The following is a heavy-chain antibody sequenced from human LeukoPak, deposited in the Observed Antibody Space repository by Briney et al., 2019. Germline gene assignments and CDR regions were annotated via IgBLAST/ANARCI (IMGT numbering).Heavy chain of an antibody. CDR1: GFTFSSYG. Sequence: GGSLRLSCAASGFTFSSYGMHWVRQAPGKGLEWVAFIRYDGSNKYYADSVKGRFTISRDNSKNTLYLQMNSLRAEDTAVYYCAKGPVDDGILWKDAFDIWGQGTMVTVSS. CDR3: AKGPVDDGILWKDAFDI. J-gene: IGHJ3*02. D-gene: IGHD2-21*01. V-gene: IGHV3-30*02. CDR2: IRYDGSNK.